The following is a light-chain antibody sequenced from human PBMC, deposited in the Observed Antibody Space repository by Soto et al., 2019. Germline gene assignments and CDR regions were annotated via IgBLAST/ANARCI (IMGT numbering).Light chain of an antibody. CDR3: QQYHTFSWT. J-gene: IGKJ1*01. Sequence: DIQMTQSPSTLSASVGDRVTITCRASQSISRSLAWYQQKSGKAPKLLIYDASSLESGVPSRFSGSGFGTEFTLTISGLQPDDFATYYCQQYHTFSWTFGQGTKVDI. CDR1: QSISRS. V-gene: IGKV1-5*01. CDR2: DAS.